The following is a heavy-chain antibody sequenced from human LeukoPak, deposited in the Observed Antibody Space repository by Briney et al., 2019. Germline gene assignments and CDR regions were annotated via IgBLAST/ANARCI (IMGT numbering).Heavy chain of an antibody. CDR2: INHSGST. V-gene: IGHV4-34*01. Sequence: PSETLSLTCAVYGGSFSGYYWSWIRQPPGRGLEWIGEINHSGSTNYNPSLKSRVTISVDTSKNQFSLKLSYVTAADTAVYYCARGSGSFDGDYVWSWFDPWGQGTLVTVSS. CDR1: GGSFSGYY. D-gene: IGHD4-17*01. J-gene: IGHJ5*02. CDR3: ARGSGSFDGDYVWSWFDP.